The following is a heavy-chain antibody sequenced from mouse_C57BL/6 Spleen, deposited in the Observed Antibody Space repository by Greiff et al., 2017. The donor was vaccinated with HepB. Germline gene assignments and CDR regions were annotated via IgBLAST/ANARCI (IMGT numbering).Heavy chain of an antibody. J-gene: IGHJ3*01. Sequence: QVQLKESGPELVKPGASVKISCKASGYAFSSSWMNWVKQRPGKGLEWIGRIYPGDGDTNYNGKFKGKATLTADKSSSTAYMQLSSLTSEDSAVYFCARSGITTVVGPFAYWGQGTLVTVSA. V-gene: IGHV1-82*01. D-gene: IGHD1-1*01. CDR1: GYAFSSSW. CDR3: ARSGITTVVGPFAY. CDR2: IYPGDGDT.